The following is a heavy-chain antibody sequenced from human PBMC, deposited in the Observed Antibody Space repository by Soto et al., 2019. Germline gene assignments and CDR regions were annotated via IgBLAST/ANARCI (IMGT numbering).Heavy chain of an antibody. CDR2: IYYSGST. J-gene: IGHJ4*02. CDR3: ASKPRYCSGGSCYQFDY. D-gene: IGHD2-15*01. V-gene: IGHV4-30-4*01. CDR1: GGSISSGDYY. Sequence: QVQLQESGPGLVKPSQTLSLTCTVSGGSISSGDYYWSWIRQPPGKVLEWIGYIYYSGSTYYNPSLKSRVTISVDTSKNQFSLKLSSVTAADTAVYYCASKPRYCSGGSCYQFDYWGQGTLVTVSS.